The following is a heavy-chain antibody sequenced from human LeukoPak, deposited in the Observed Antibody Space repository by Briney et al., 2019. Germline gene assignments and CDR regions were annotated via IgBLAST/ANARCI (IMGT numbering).Heavy chain of an antibody. J-gene: IGHJ4*02. CDR2: AYSGGST. V-gene: IGHV3-66*01. Sequence: PGGSLRLSCAASGFNVNSNYMSWVRQAPGKGLEWVSVAYSGGSTYYADSVKGRFTISGDDPKNTLYLQMNSLRAEDTAVYYCARVRGWKYFDYWGQGTLVTVSS. CDR1: GFNVNSNY. D-gene: IGHD1-1*01. CDR3: ARVRGWKYFDY.